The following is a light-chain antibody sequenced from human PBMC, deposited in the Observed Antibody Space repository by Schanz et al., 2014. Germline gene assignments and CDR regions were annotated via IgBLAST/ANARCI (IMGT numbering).Light chain of an antibody. J-gene: IGLJ3*02. V-gene: IGLV2-14*03. CDR1: SSDIGAHNY. CDR3: SSYAGSKAL. Sequence: QSALTQPASVSGSPGQSITIFCTGTSSDIGAHNYVSWYQQHPGKAPKLIVYDVHDRPSGVSYRFSGSKSGYTASLTVSGLQAEDEADYYCSSYAGSKALFGGGTKLTVL. CDR2: DVH.